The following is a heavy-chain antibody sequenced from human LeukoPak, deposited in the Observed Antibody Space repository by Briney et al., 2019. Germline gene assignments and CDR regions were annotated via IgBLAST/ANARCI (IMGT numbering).Heavy chain of an antibody. Sequence: PGGSLRLSCTASGFTLSSYAMNWVRQAPGKGLEWVSVIYSGGSTYYADSVKGRFTISRDNFKNTLYLQMNSLRAEDTAVYYCARVTFPAYYYDSSGYYFDYWGQGTLVTVSS. D-gene: IGHD3-22*01. CDR2: IYSGGST. CDR3: ARVTFPAYYYDSSGYYFDY. CDR1: GFTLSSYA. J-gene: IGHJ4*02. V-gene: IGHV3-53*01.